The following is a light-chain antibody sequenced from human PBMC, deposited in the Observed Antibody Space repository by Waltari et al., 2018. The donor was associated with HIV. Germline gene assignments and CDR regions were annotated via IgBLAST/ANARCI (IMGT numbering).Light chain of an antibody. V-gene: IGLV2-23*02. J-gene: IGLJ2*01. CDR3: CSYAGGSTLV. CDR2: DVS. Sequence: QSALPQPASVSGSPGQSITIPCSGTNTYNHVSCYHQYPANAPKLLLYDVSKRPSGGSNRFSCAKAGNTASLTISGLQAEDEGDYHCCSYAGGSTLVFGGGTKLTVL. CDR1: NTYNH.